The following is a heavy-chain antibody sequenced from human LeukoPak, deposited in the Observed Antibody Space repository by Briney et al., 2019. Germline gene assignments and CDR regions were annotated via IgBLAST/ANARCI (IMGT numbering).Heavy chain of an antibody. V-gene: IGHV3-23*01. CDR2: ISGSGGST. CDR3: AKPDDYSNYFDY. Sequence: PGGSLRLSCAAAGFTFSSYAMSWVRQAPGKGLEWVSAISGSGGSTYYADSVKGRFTISRDNSKNTLYLQMNSLRAEDTAVYYCAKPDDYSNYFDYWGQGTLVTVSS. J-gene: IGHJ4*02. CDR1: GFTFSSYA. D-gene: IGHD4-11*01.